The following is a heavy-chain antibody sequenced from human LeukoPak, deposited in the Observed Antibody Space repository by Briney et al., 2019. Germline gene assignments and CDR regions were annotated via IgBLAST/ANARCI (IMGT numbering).Heavy chain of an antibody. J-gene: IGHJ3*02. D-gene: IGHD1-26*01. CDR1: GFTVSSNY. V-gene: IGHV3-66*01. CDR2: IYSGGNT. CDR3: ARYGRYRAFDI. Sequence: PGGSLRLSCAASGFTVSSNYMNWVRQTPGKGLEWVSVIYSGGNTYYADSVKGRFTISRDNSKNTLYLQMNSLRAEDTAVYYCARYGRYRAFDIWGQGTMVTVSS.